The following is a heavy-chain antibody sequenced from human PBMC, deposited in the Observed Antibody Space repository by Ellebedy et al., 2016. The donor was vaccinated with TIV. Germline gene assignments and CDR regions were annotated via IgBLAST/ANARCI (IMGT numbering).Heavy chain of an antibody. J-gene: IGHJ5*02. Sequence: AASVKVSCKASGGTFSSYAISWVLQAPGQGLEWLGGIIPIFGTANYAQKFQGRVTITADEYTSTAYMELSSLRSEDTAVYYCARDFGSREYVVGNWFDPWGQGTLVTVSS. D-gene: IGHD1-26*01. CDR3: ARDFGSREYVVGNWFDP. V-gene: IGHV1-69*13. CDR1: GGTFSSYA. CDR2: IIPIFGTA.